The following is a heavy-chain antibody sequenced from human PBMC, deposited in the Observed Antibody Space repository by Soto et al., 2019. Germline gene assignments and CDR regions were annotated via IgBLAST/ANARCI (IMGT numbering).Heavy chain of an antibody. J-gene: IGHJ5*02. CDR1: GFTFNTYG. Sequence: QVQLVQSGGGVVQSGRSLRLSCISSGFTFNTYGMFWARQAPGTGLEWVAGIWYDGSYRYYVDSVKGRFTVSRDNSKNTVYLEMNNWRAEDTAVYYGARISGSGHLGWFDPWGQGTLVTVSS. CDR2: IWYDGSYR. V-gene: IGHV3-33*01. D-gene: IGHD3-10*01. CDR3: ARISGSGHLGWFDP.